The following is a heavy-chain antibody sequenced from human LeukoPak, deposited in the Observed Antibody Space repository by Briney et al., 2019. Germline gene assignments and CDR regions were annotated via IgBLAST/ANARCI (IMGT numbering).Heavy chain of an antibody. CDR1: GFTFSSYG. CDR2: ISYDGCNK. J-gene: IGHJ4*02. D-gene: IGHD6-19*01. Sequence: GRSLRLSCAASGFTFSSYGMHWVRQAPGKGLEWVAVISYDGCNKYYADSVKGRFTISRDNSKNTLYLQMNSLRAEDTAVYYCAKDKVSDLPTNQWPLDYWGQGTLVTVSS. V-gene: IGHV3-30*18. CDR3: AKDKVSDLPTNQWPLDY.